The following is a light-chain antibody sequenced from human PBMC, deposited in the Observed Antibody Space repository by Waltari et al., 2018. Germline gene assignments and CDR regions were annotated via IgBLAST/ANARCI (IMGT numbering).Light chain of an antibody. J-gene: IGLJ1*01. CDR2: NNN. CDR3: AAWDDSLPGLFV. V-gene: IGLV1-44*01. CDR1: SANIGSNT. Sequence: QSVVTQPPSASGTPGQRVTISCSGSSANIGSNTVNWYQQLPGTTPKLLIYNNNKGPSGVPDRFSGSKSGTSASLAISGLQSEEEADYYCAAWDDSLPGLFVFGSGTKVTVL.